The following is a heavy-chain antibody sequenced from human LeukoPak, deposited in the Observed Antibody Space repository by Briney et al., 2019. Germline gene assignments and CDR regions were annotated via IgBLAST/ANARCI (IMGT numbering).Heavy chain of an antibody. V-gene: IGHV3-9*01. Sequence: GGSLRLSCAASGFTFDDYVMNWVRQAPGKGLEWVSGISWNSGTIGYADSVKGRFTISRDNSKNTLYLQMNSLRVEDTAVYNCARDGAAAGTLDFWGRGTLVTVSS. D-gene: IGHD6-13*01. CDR1: GFTFDDYV. CDR2: ISWNSGTI. J-gene: IGHJ4*02. CDR3: ARDGAAAGTLDF.